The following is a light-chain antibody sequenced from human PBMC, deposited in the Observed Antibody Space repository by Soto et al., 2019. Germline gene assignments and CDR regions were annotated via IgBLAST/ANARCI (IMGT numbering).Light chain of an antibody. Sequence: QAALTQPASVSGSPGQPGTISCTGTSSDVGGYNYVSWYQQHPGKAPKLTIYEVSNRPSGVSNRFSGSKSVNTASLTISGLQAEAQADNYCSYSARNSGYDIGPGTQGAVL. CDR1: SSDVGGYNY. J-gene: IGLJ1*01. CDR2: EVS. V-gene: IGLV2-14*01. CDR3: SYSARNSGYD.